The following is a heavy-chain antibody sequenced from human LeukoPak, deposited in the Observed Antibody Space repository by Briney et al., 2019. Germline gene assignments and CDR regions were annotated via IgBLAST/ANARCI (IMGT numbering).Heavy chain of an antibody. CDR3: ARSVVPAAYRNWFDP. CDR2: IYPGDSDT. J-gene: IGHJ5*02. V-gene: IGHV5-51*01. D-gene: IGHD2-2*01. Sequence: GESLKISCKGSGYSFTSYWIGWVRQMPGKGLEWMGIIYPGDSDTRYSPSFQGQVTISADRSISTAYLQWSSLKASDTAMYYRARSVVPAAYRNWFDPWGQGTLVTVSS. CDR1: GYSFTSYW.